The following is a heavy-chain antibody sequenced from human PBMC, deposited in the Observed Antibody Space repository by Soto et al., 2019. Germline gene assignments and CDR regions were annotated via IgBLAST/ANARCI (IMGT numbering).Heavy chain of an antibody. CDR1: GYAFTWFH. CDR3: ERPKDYDDCLDL. D-gene: IGHD3-22*01. J-gene: IGHJ4*02. Sequence: QVQLVQSGAEVKKPGASVKVSCKASGYAFTWFHIHWVRQAPGQRLEWMGWINAGNANTKYSQKFQGRVTFTSDTSANTAYMELSSLISEDTAVYYCERPKDYDDCLDLWGQGTLVTVSS. V-gene: IGHV1-3*01. CDR2: INAGNANT.